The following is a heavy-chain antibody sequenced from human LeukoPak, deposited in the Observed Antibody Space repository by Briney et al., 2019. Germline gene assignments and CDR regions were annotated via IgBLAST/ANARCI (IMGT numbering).Heavy chain of an antibody. J-gene: IGHJ6*03. CDR1: GYTFTSYT. CDR3: ARARYETRIWPKSRYDYYHYMDV. Sequence: WASVKVSCKASGYTFTSYTIHWVRQAPGQRLEWMGWINAGNGNSKYSQEFQDRVTITRDTSASTAYMDLSSLRSEDMAVYYCARARYETRIWPKSRYDYYHYMDVWGKGATVTISS. D-gene: IGHD3-3*01. CDR2: INAGNGNS. V-gene: IGHV1-3*03.